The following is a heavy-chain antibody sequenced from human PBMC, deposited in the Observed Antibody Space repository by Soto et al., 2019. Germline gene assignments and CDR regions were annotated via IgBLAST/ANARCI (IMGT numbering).Heavy chain of an antibody. V-gene: IGHV3-21*01. D-gene: IGHD3-16*01. Sequence: ESLLLSCAASGFTFSNSTMNWVRQAPGKGLEWVACITSSGSFIYYADSMKGRFTISRDDAKKSLYLQMNSLRAEDTAVYYCARVPAASDRTAFYYVSKFFYFDYWGRGTLVTVSS. CDR2: ITSSGSFI. J-gene: IGHJ4*02. CDR1: GFTFSNST. CDR3: ARVPAASDRTAFYYVSKFFYFDY.